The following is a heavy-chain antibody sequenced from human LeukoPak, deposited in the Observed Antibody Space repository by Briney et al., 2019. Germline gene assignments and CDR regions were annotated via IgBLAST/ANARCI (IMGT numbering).Heavy chain of an antibody. Sequence: ASVKVSCKASGYTFTDYYMHWVRQAPGQGLEWMGWINPNDGDTNYAQKFQGRVTMTRDTSISTAHMEVSRLRSDDTAVYYCARANFLYCSSSTCLFDYWGQGTLVTVSS. V-gene: IGHV1-2*02. CDR1: GYTFTDYY. CDR2: INPNDGDT. CDR3: ARANFLYCSSSTCLFDY. D-gene: IGHD2-2*01. J-gene: IGHJ4*02.